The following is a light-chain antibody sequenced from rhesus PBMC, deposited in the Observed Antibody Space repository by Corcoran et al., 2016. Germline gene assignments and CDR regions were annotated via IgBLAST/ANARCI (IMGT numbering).Light chain of an antibody. CDR1: QSVNSY. CDR2: GAS. J-gene: IGKJ1*01. Sequence: QVILTQSPATLSLSPGERATLSCRASQSVNSYLAWYQQKPGQAPKLLLYGASSRATGIPDRFSGSGYGKEFTLTISSLEPEDFGVYYCQKYSNSPWTFGQGTKVEIK. CDR3: QKYSNSPWT. V-gene: IGKV3-53*02.